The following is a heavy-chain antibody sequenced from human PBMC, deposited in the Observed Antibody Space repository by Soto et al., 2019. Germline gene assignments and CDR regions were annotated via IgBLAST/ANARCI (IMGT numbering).Heavy chain of an antibody. CDR1: GFTFNTYA. CDR2: VSASGATT. V-gene: IGHV3-23*01. Sequence: PGGSLRLSCAASGFTFNTYAMTWVRQAPGKGLEWVAAVSASGATTYYSDSMEGRVTISRDNSRNTLYLQMNSLRAEDTAVYYCAKGSRGSPAGSTSDYWGQGTLVTVSS. CDR3: AKGSRGSPAGSTSDY. J-gene: IGHJ4*02. D-gene: IGHD2-2*01.